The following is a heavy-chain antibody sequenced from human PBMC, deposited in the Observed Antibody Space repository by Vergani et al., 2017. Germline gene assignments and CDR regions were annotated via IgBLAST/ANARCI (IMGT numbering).Heavy chain of an antibody. CDR3: ARLPDYYDSSGYYYNWFDP. D-gene: IGHD3-22*01. CDR2: IIPILGIA. Sequence: QVQLVQSGAEVKKPGSSAKVSCKASGGTFSSYTISWVRQAPGQGLEWMGRIIPILGIANYAQKFQGRVTITADKSTSTAYMELSSLRSEDTAVYYCARLPDYYDSSGYYYNWFDPWGQGTLVTVSS. J-gene: IGHJ5*02. CDR1: GGTFSSYT. V-gene: IGHV1-69*02.